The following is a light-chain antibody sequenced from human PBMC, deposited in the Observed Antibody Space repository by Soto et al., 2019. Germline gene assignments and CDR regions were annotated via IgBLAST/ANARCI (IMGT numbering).Light chain of an antibody. CDR1: SSNIGSNT. CDR3: AAWDDSLNGPYVV. J-gene: IGLJ2*01. V-gene: IGLV1-44*01. Sequence: QSVLTQPPSASGTPGQTVTISCSGSSSNIGSNTVNSYQQLPGTAPKLLIYSNNQRPSGVPDRFSGSKSGTSASLAISGLQSEDEADYYCAAWDDSLNGPYVVFGGGTKLTVL. CDR2: SNN.